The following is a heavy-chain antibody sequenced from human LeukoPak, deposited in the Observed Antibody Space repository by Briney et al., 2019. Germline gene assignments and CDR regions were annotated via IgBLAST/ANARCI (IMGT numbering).Heavy chain of an antibody. D-gene: IGHD3-10*01. CDR3: ARSFRGVSNFDY. J-gene: IGHJ4*01. CDR2: IYYSGST. Sequence: SETLSLTCTVSGGSISSSSYYWGWLRQPPGKGLEWIGSIYYSGSTYYNPSLKSRVTISVDTSKNQFSLKLSSVTAADTAVYYCARSFRGVSNFDYWGQGTLVTVSS. CDR1: GGSISSSSYY. V-gene: IGHV4-39*01.